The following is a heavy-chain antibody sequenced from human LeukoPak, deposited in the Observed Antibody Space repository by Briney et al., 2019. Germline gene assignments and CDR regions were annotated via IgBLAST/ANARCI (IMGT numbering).Heavy chain of an antibody. J-gene: IGHJ2*01. CDR1: GGSISSGASG. V-gene: IGHV4-31*03. CDR2: INHSGST. D-gene: IGHD3-22*01. CDR3: ARAARQGFTMIVVPFFYFDL. Sequence: SSETLSLTCTVSGGSISSGASGWGWIRQHPKRGLEWVGYINHSGSTYYNPSLGSRVTMSVDTSKNQFSLKLSSVTAADSAVYYCARAARQGFTMIVVPFFYFDLWGRGTLVTVSS.